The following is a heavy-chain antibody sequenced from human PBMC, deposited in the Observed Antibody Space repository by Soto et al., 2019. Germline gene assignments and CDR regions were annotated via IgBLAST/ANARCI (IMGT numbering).Heavy chain of an antibody. CDR2: ISGSGGST. V-gene: IGHV3-23*01. CDR3: AKDRAKQWLAIFDY. Sequence: GGSLRLSCAASGFTFSSYAMSWVRQAPGKGLEWVSAISGSGGSTYYADSVKGRSTISRDNSKNTLYLQMSSLRAEDTAVYYCAKDRAKQWLAIFDYWGQGTLVTVSS. CDR1: GFTFSSYA. D-gene: IGHD6-19*01. J-gene: IGHJ4*02.